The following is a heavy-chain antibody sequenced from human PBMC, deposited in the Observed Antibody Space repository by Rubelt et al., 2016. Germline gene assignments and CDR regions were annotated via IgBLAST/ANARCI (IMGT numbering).Heavy chain of an antibody. CDR1: GFTVSTNY. CDR2: IYSDDNP. V-gene: IGHV3-53*04. J-gene: IGHJ6*02. Sequence: EVHLVESGGGLVQPGGSLRLSCAASGFTVSTNYMSWVRQAPGKGLEWVSIIYSDDNPYYAESVKGRFTISRHNSKNTLYLQMNSLRSEDTAVYYCAKDYRYYYDTSGPRGMDVWGQGTTVTVSS. D-gene: IGHD3-22*01. CDR3: AKDYRYYYDTSGPRGMDV.